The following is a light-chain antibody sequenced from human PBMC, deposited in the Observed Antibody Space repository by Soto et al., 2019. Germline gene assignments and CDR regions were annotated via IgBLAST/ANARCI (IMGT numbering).Light chain of an antibody. J-gene: IGKJ1*01. CDR2: GAS. CDR3: QQCNNWTRT. Sequence: EIAMTQCPAKLSLSPGERGTGSWGASQSVSSNLAWYQQKPGQAPSLLIYGASTRATGIPARFSGTGSGTEFTLIISSLQHEDFAFYYCQQCNNWTRTFGQGTKVDIK. V-gene: IGKV3D-15*01. CDR1: QSVSSN.